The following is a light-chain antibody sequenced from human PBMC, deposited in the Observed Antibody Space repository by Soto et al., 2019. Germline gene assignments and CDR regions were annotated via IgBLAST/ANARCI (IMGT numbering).Light chain of an antibody. CDR3: QTWSSDLRV. Sequence: QPVLTQPPSASASLGASVKLTCTLSSGHNSYAIASHQQQPEKGPRYLMKLNSDGSHSKGDGIPDRFSGSSSGAERYLTISSLQSDDEAVYYCQTWSSDLRVFGGGTKLTVL. J-gene: IGLJ3*02. V-gene: IGLV4-69*01. CDR2: LNSDGSH. CDR1: SGHNSYA.